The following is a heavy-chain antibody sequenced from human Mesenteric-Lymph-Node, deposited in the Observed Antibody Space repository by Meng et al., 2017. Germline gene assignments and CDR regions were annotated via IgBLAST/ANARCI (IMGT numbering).Heavy chain of an antibody. Sequence: VQLPESGPGLVKPSGTLCLTGVVSGGSISSSYWWTWVRQSPGKGLEWIGEMYHSGTTNYNPSLKSRVTISMGKSNNQLSLKLNSVTAADTAVYYCATQESRDGHNPYWGQGTLVTVSS. J-gene: IGHJ4*02. D-gene: IGHD5-24*01. CDR2: MYHSGTT. CDR3: ATQESRDGHNPY. V-gene: IGHV4-4*02. CDR1: GGSISSSYW.